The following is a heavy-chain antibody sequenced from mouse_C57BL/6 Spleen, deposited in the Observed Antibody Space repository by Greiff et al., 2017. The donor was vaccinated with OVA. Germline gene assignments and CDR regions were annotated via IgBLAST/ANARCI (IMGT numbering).Heavy chain of an antibody. D-gene: IGHD3-1*01. Sequence: VQLQQSGPGLVKPSQSLSLTCSVTGYSITSGYYWNWIRQFPGNKLEWMGYISYDGSNNYNPSLKNRISITRDTSKNQFFLKLNSVTTEDTATYYCARDRETWFAYWGQGTLVTVSA. J-gene: IGHJ3*01. CDR3: ARDRETWFAY. V-gene: IGHV3-6*01. CDR1: GYSITSGYY. CDR2: ISYDGSN.